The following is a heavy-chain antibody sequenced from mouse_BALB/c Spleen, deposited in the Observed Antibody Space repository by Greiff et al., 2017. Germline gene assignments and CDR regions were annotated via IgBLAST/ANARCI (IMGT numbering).Heavy chain of an antibody. Sequence: EVKLVESGGGLVKPGGSLKLSCAASGFTFSSYTMSWVRQTPEKRLEWVATISSGGSYTYYPDSVKGRFTISRDNAKNTLYLQMSSLKSEDTAMYYCTMDYDDAMDYWGQGTSVTVSS. CDR1: GFTFSSYT. CDR2: ISSGGSYT. CDR3: TMDYDDAMDY. V-gene: IGHV5-6-4*01. J-gene: IGHJ4*01. D-gene: IGHD2-4*01.